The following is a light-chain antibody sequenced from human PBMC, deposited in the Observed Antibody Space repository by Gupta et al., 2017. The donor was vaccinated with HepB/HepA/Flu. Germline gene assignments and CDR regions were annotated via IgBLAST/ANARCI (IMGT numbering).Light chain of an antibody. CDR3: QVWDSSSEHVV. CDR1: NIGGKS. CDR2: GDG. V-gene: IGLV3-21*03. Sequence: SYVLTQPPSVSVAPGMTARITCGVNNIGGKSVQWYQQKAGQAPALVVYGDGDRPSGIPERFSGSNSGNTATLTITRVEAGDEADYYCQVWDSSSEHVVFGGGTKLTVL. J-gene: IGLJ2*01.